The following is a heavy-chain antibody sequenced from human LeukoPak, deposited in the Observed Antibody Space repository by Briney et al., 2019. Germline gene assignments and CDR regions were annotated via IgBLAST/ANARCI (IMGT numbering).Heavy chain of an antibody. V-gene: IGHV3-21*01. CDR3: AGPGAYYDSSGYQN. D-gene: IGHD3-22*01. CDR2: ISSSSSYI. CDR1: GFTFSSYS. Sequence: GGSLRLSCAASGFTFSSYSINWVRQAPGKGLEWVSSISSSSSYIYYADSVKGRFTISRDNAKNSLYLQMNSLRAEDTAVYYCAGPGAYYDSSGYQNWGQGTLVTVSS. J-gene: IGHJ4*02.